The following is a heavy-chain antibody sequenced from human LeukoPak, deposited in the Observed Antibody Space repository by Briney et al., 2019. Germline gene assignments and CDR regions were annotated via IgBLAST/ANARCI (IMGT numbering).Heavy chain of an antibody. CDR2: INHSGST. D-gene: IGHD3-3*01. CDR3: ARGVRPDYDFWSGYPYSYYFDY. Sequence: SENLSLTCAVYGGSFSGYYWSWIRQPPGKGLEWIGEINHSGSTNYDPSLKSRVTISVDTSKNQFSLKLSSVTAADTAVYYCARGVRPDYDFWSGYPYSYYFDYWGQGTLVTVSS. V-gene: IGHV4-34*01. CDR1: GGSFSGYY. J-gene: IGHJ4*02.